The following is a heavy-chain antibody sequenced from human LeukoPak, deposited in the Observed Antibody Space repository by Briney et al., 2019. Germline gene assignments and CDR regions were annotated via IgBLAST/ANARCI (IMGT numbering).Heavy chain of an antibody. D-gene: IGHD3-22*01. CDR2: ISYDGGNK. J-gene: IGHJ4*02. CDR3: ARDRSYDSSGPSDY. Sequence: GGSLRLSCAASGFTFSSYALHWVRQAPGKGLEWVVVISYDGGNKYYADSVKGRFTISRDNSKSTLYLQMNSLRTEDTAVYYCARDRSYDSSGPSDYWGQGTLVTVSS. CDR1: GFTFSSYA. V-gene: IGHV3-30*04.